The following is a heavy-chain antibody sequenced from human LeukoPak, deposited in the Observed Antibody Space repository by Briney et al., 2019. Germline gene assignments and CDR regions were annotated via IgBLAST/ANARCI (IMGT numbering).Heavy chain of an antibody. J-gene: IGHJ4*02. CDR1: GFSFSNYG. Sequence: PGGSLRLSCAASGFSFSNYGMHWVRQAPGKGLEWVAFIRSDATNKYYADPVRGRFTISRDNSKNTLYLQMNSLRVEDTAVYYCAKAVVIVPTATPFDYWGQGTLVTVSS. V-gene: IGHV3-30*02. D-gene: IGHD2-2*01. CDR2: IRSDATNK. CDR3: AKAVVIVPTATPFDY.